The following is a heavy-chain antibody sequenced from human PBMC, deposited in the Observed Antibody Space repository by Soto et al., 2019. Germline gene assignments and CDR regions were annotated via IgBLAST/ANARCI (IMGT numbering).Heavy chain of an antibody. CDR2: INPNSGGT. Sequence: ASVKVSCKASGYTFTGYYMHWVRQAPGQGLEWMGWINPNSGGTNYAQKFQGWVTMTRDTSISTAYMELSRLRSDDTAVYYCVRDMAKYTSYGMDVWGQGTTVTVSS. J-gene: IGHJ6*02. CDR1: GYTFTGYY. CDR3: VRDMAKYTSYGMDV. D-gene: IGHD3-10*01. V-gene: IGHV1-2*04.